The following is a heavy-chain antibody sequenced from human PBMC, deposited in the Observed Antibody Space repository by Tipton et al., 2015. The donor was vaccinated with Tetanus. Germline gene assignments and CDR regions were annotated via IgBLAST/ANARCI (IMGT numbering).Heavy chain of an antibody. V-gene: IGHV3-23*01. J-gene: IGHJ6*02. CDR1: GFTFKNYA. Sequence: SLRLSCAASGFTFKNYAMNWVRQGPSKGLEWISPITTSGGRTYYAESVEGRFTIARDNSKNTLYLQIDSLRAEDTAIYYCARRGCRGGSCFISPNYGMDVWGQGTTVAVSS. CDR2: ITTSGGRT. CDR3: ARRGCRGGSCFISPNYGMDV. D-gene: IGHD2-15*01.